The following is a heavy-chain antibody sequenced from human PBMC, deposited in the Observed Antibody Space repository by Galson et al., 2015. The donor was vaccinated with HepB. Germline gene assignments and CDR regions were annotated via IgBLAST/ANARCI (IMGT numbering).Heavy chain of an antibody. CDR3: ARDLEGTTGTTGVRDAFDI. CDR2: IIPIFGTA. V-gene: IGHV1-69*13. CDR1: GGTFSSYA. J-gene: IGHJ3*02. D-gene: IGHD1-1*01. Sequence: SVKVSCKASGGTFSSYAISWVRQAPGQGLEWMGGIIPIFGTANYAQKFQGRVTITADESTSTAYMELSSLRSEDTAVYYCARDLEGTTGTTGVRDAFDIWGQGTMVTVSS.